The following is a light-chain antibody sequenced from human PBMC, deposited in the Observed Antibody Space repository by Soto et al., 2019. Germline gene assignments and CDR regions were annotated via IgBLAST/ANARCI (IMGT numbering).Light chain of an antibody. V-gene: IGLV3-21*04. CDR2: YDS. J-gene: IGLJ2*01. Sequence: SYELTQPPSVSVAPGKPARITCGGNNIGSKSVHWYQQKPGQAPVLVIYYDSDRPSGIPERFSGSNSGNTATLTISRVEAGDEADYYCQVWDSSSDAVFGGGTKVTVL. CDR1: NIGSKS. CDR3: QVWDSSSDAV.